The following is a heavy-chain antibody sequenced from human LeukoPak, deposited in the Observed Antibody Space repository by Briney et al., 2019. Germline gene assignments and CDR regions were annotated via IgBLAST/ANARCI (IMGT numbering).Heavy chain of an antibody. J-gene: IGHJ6*02. CDR2: ISYDGSNK. Sequence: GRSLRLSCAASGFTFSSYGMHWVRQAPGKGLEWVAVISYDGSNKYYADSVKGRFAISRDNSKNTLYLQMNSLRAEDTAVYYCAKEGTGSYYPSYGMDVWGQGTTVTVSS. CDR1: GFTFSSYG. V-gene: IGHV3-30*18. D-gene: IGHD3-10*01. CDR3: AKEGTGSYYPSYGMDV.